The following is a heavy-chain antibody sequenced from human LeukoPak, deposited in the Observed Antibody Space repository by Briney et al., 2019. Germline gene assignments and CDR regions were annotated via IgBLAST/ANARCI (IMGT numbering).Heavy chain of an antibody. D-gene: IGHD3-10*01. CDR3: AREYYYSSGNYYNRIDY. CDR1: GYTFTRYY. CDR2: IDPNSGGT. Sequence: ASVKVSCKASGYTFTRYYVHWVRQAPGPGLEWMGWIDPNSGGTNYAQKFQGRVTMTRDTSISTAYMVLNRLRSDDTAVYSCAREYYYSSGNYYNRIDYWGQGTLVTVSS. J-gene: IGHJ4*02. V-gene: IGHV1-2*02.